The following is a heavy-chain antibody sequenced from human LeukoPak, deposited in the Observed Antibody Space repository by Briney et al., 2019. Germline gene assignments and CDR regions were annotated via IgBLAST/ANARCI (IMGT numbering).Heavy chain of an antibody. CDR1: GGTFSSYA. CDR3: AGVQMVQSYYYYGMDV. D-gene: IGHD6-13*01. Sequence: ASVKVSCKASGGTFSSYAISWVRQAPGQGLEWMGGIIPIFGTANYAQKFQGRVTITADESTSTAYMELSSLRSEDTAVYYCAGVQMVQSYYYYGMDVWGQGTRVTVSS. CDR2: IIPIFGTA. V-gene: IGHV1-69*13. J-gene: IGHJ6*02.